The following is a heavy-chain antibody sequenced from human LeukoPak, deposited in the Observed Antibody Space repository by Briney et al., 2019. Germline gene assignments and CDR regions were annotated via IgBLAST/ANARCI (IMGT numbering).Heavy chain of an antibody. J-gene: IGHJ3*02. D-gene: IGHD1-26*01. CDR2: IYPGDSDT. V-gene: IGHV5-51*01. CDR3: ARRSGSNTGDSRDAFDI. CDR1: GYSFTIYW. Sequence: GESLKISFKGSGYSFTIYWIGWVRQMPGKGLGWMGIIYPGDSDTRYSPSFQGKVTISADKSISTAYLQWSSLKASDTAMYYCARRSGSNTGDSRDAFDIWGQGTMVTVSS.